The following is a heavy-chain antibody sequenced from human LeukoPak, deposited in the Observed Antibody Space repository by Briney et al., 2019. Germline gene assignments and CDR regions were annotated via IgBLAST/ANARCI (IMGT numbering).Heavy chain of an antibody. CDR2: ISYDGSNK. CDR1: GFTFSSYG. J-gene: IGHJ3*02. Sequence: GGSLRLSCAASGFTFSSYGMHWVRQAPGKGLEWVAVISYDGSNKYYADSVKGRFTISRDNSKNTLYLQMNSLRAEDTAVYYCARDSRYYDSSGPGGAFDIWGQGTMVTVSS. V-gene: IGHV3-30*19. D-gene: IGHD3-22*01. CDR3: ARDSRYYDSSGPGGAFDI.